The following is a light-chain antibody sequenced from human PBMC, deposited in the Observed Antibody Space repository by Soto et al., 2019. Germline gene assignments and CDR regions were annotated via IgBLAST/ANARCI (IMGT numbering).Light chain of an antibody. CDR1: QSVSSSY. CDR3: QQSGSSPLT. J-gene: IGKJ4*01. CDR2: GAS. V-gene: IGKV3-20*01. Sequence: EIVLTQSPGTLSLSPGERATLSCRASQSVSSSYLAWYQQKPGQAPRLLIYGASSRATGIPDRFSGSGSGTDFALTLGSLEPEDFEVYYCQQSGSSPLTFGGGTKVEIK.